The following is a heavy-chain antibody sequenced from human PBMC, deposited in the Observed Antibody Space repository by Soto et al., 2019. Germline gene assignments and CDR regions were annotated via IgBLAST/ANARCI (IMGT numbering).Heavy chain of an antibody. CDR2: IDYSGTA. J-gene: IGHJ4*02. CDR1: YGSISVSNVF. Sequence: QLQLQESGPGLVKPWETLSLTCTVSYGSISVSNVFWGWVRQPPGKGLEWIGNIDYSGTAYFNPSLGTLVTFPVDTSKNQFSLTLYSVTAADTAVYYCARTTCRHLDFWGQGILVTVSS. CDR3: ARTTCRHLDF. V-gene: IGHV4-39*01. D-gene: IGHD4-4*01.